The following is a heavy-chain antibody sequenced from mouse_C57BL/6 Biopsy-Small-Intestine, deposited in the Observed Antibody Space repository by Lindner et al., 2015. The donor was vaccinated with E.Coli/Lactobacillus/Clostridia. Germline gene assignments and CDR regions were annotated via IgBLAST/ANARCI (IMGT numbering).Heavy chain of an antibody. CDR3: ARGGYDGSSHFDY. Sequence: VQLQESGPELVKPGASVKISCKASGYSFTDYYMHWVKQSPGNILDWIGFIYPNNGISSYSQKFKGRATLTVDKYSKTAYMEFRSLTSEGSAVYYCARGGYDGSSHFDYWGHGTTLTVSS. D-gene: IGHD2-3*01. V-gene: IGHV1-31*01. CDR1: GYSFTDYY. J-gene: IGHJ2*01. CDR2: IYPNNGIS.